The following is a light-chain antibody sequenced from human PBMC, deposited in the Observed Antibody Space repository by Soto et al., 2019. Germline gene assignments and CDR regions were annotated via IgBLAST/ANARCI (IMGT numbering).Light chain of an antibody. Sequence: DIQMTQSPSTLPASVGDRVTITCRASQSISSYLNWYQQKPGKVPKLLIYAASTLQSGVPSRFSGSGSGTDFTLTISSLQPEDVATYYCQKYNSAPQTFGQGTKVDIK. CDR1: QSISSY. J-gene: IGKJ1*01. CDR3: QKYNSAPQT. CDR2: AAS. V-gene: IGKV1-27*01.